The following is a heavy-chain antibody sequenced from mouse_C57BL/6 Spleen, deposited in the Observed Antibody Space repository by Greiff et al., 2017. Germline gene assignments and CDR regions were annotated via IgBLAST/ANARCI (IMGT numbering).Heavy chain of an antibody. Sequence: VQLQQSGPELVKPGASVKISCKASGYTFTDYYMNWVKQSHGKSLEWIGDINPNNGGTSYNQKFKGKATLTVDKSSSTAYMELRSLTSEDSAVYYCAREGTDYGSLAYWGQGTLVTVSA. J-gene: IGHJ3*01. V-gene: IGHV1-26*01. CDR3: AREGTDYGSLAY. CDR2: INPNNGGT. D-gene: IGHD2-4*01. CDR1: GYTFTDYY.